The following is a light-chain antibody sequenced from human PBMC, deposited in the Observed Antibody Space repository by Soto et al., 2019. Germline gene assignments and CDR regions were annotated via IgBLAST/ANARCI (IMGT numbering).Light chain of an antibody. CDR1: QSVLYSSNNKNY. Sequence: DIVLTQSPDSLAVSLGERATINCKSSQSVLYSSNNKNYLAWYQQKPGQPPKLLIYWASTLKSGVPSRFSGSGSETEFTLTISSLQPDDSATYYCQQYNSLYTFGQGTKVDIK. CDR3: QQYNSLYT. CDR2: WAS. J-gene: IGKJ2*01. V-gene: IGKV4-1*01.